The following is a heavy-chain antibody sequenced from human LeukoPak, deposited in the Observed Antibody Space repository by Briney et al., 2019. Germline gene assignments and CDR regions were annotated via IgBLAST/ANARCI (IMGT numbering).Heavy chain of an antibody. D-gene: IGHD5-18*01. CDR1: GYTFTSYD. CDR3: ARPRLQLWPEDDAFDI. J-gene: IGHJ3*02. V-gene: IGHV1-8*01. CDR2: VNPNSGNT. Sequence: ASVKVSCKASGYTFTSYDINWVRQATGQGLEWMGWVNPNSGNTGYAQKFQGRVTMTRNTSISTAYMELSSLRSEDTAVYYCARPRLQLWPEDDAFDIWGQGTMVTVSS.